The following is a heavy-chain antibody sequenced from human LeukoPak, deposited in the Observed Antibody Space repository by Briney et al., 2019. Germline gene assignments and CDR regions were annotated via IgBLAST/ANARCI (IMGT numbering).Heavy chain of an antibody. D-gene: IGHD6-19*01. V-gene: IGHV3-49*04. CDR2: IRVKAYGGTT. J-gene: IGHJ5*02. CDR1: GFTFSNSA. CDR3: TRHVGGSGWYLTGWFDP. Sequence: GGSLRLSCAASGFTFSNSAMNWVRQAPGKGLEWVGFIRVKAYGGTTEYAASVKGKFTISRDDSKSIAYLQMNSLKTEDTAVYYCTRHVGGSGWYLTGWFDPWGQGTLVTVSS.